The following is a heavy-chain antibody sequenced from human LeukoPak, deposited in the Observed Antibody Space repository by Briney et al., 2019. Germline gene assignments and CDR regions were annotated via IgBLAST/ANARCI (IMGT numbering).Heavy chain of an antibody. CDR3: ARGTPNDP. CDR1: GYPFTTYE. V-gene: IGHV1-8*01. CDR2: VHPNTGNT. Sequence: ASVKVSCKTSGYPFTTYEINWVRQAAGQGLEWMGWVHPNTGNTAYAQRFQGRVTMTRDTSISTAYMELSSLTSNDTAVYFCARGTPNDPWGQGTLVTVSS. J-gene: IGHJ5*02.